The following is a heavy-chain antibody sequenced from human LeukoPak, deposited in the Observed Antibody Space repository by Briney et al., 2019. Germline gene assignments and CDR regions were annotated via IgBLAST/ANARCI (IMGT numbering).Heavy chain of an antibody. CDR2: ISTGNGNT. CDR3: ARVPLHDDSRHYYPH. Sequence: ASVKVACKTSGYTFTNYGMHWVRQAPRQSPEWMGWISTGNGNTKSSQKFQDRVTLTRDTSASAGYMELNSLSSEDTAVYYCARVPLHDDSRHYYPHWGQGTPVTVSS. D-gene: IGHD3-22*01. J-gene: IGHJ1*01. V-gene: IGHV1-3*04. CDR1: GYTFTNYG.